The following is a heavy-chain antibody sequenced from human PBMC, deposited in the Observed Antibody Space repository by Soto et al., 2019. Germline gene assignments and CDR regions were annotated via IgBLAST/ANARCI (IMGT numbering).Heavy chain of an antibody. CDR3: ARDSRFYDSSDFFDY. D-gene: IGHD3-22*01. CDR1: GFTFSSYA. J-gene: IGHJ4*02. V-gene: IGHV3-48*03. CDR2: ISSSGSTI. Sequence: EVQLVESGGGLVQPGGSLRLSCAASGFTFSSYAMNWVRQAPGKGREWVSYISSSGSTIYYADSVKGRFTISRDNAKNSLSLQMNSLRAEDTAVYYCARDSRFYDSSDFFDYWGQGTLVTVSS.